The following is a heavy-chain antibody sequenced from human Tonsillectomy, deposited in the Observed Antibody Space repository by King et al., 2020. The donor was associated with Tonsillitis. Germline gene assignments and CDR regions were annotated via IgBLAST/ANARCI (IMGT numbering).Heavy chain of an antibody. Sequence: VQLVESGGGLVQPGGSLKLSCAASGFSISGSAMHWVRQASGKRLEWVGRIRSKANSYATAYAASVKGRFTISRDDSKNTAYLQMNSLKTEEQAVYYCTTWVGVQQLNYWGQGALVTVSS. D-gene: IGHD6-13*01. CDR1: GFSISGSA. CDR2: IRSKANSYAT. CDR3: TTWVGVQQLNY. J-gene: IGHJ4*02. V-gene: IGHV3-73*01.